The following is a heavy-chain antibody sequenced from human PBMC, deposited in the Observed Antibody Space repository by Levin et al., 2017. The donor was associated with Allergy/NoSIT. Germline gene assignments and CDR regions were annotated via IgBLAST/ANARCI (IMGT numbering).Heavy chain of an antibody. D-gene: IGHD3-10*01. CDR3: AKDWLLWFEEVLSPGGVDV. J-gene: IGHJ6*02. V-gene: IGHV3-30-3*01. Sequence: GGSLRLSCAASGFTFSSYTMHWVRQAPGKGLEWVAVVSYDGVNKHYADFVKGRFTISRDNSENTLYLQLNSLTAEDTAVYYCAKDWLLWFEEVLSPGGVDVWGQGTTVTVSS. CDR1: GFTFSSYT. CDR2: VSYDGVNK.